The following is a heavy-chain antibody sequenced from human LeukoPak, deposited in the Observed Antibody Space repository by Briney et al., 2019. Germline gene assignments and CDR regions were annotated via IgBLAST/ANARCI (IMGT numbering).Heavy chain of an antibody. CDR1: GFTISSYS. CDR3: AREGRHYYDSSGYYWKD. V-gene: IGHV3-23*01. J-gene: IGHJ4*02. Sequence: GGSLRLSCAASGFTISSYSMNWVRQVPGKGPEYVSAVSPNSDSTHYVDSVKGRFTISRDNSKSTLHLQMNSLRAEDTAVYYCAREGRHYYDSSGYYWKDWGQGTLVTVSS. CDR2: VSPNSDST. D-gene: IGHD3-22*01.